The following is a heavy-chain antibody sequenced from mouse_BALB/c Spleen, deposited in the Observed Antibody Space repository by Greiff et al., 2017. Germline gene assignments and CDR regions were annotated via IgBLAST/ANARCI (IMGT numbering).Heavy chain of an antibody. CDR1: GFTFSSFG. D-gene: IGHD2-1*01. CDR2: ISGGSSTI. V-gene: IGHV5-17*02. J-gene: IGHJ2*01. CDR3: ARSGNYDFDY. Sequence: EVQRVESGGGLVQPGGSRKLSCAASGFTFSSFGMHWVRQAPEKGLEWVAYISGGSSTIYYADTVKGRFTISRDNPKNTLFLQMTSLRSEDTAMYYCARSGNYDFDYWGQGTTLTVSS.